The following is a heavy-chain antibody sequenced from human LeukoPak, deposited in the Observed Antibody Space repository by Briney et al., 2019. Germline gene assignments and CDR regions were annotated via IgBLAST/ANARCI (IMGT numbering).Heavy chain of an antibody. V-gene: IGHV4-61*02. J-gene: IGHJ6*03. D-gene: IGHD4-17*01. Sequence: SETLSLTCTVSGGSISSSSYYWSWIRQPAGKGLEWIGRIYTSGSTNYNPSLKSRVTMSVDTSKNQFSLKLSSVTAADTAVYYCAREGYGDSLGYYYMDVWGKGTTVTVSS. CDR1: GGSISSSSYY. CDR2: IYTSGST. CDR3: AREGYGDSLGYYYMDV.